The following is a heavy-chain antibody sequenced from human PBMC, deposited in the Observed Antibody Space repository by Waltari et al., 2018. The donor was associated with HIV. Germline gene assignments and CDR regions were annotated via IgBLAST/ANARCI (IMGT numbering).Heavy chain of an antibody. V-gene: IGHV1-8*01. CDR2: INPKPGGT. D-gene: IGHD1-1*01. Sequence: VQSPTEVRRPGASVRVSCRISGYKFVNHDITWVRQATGKGLEWMGCINPKPGGTLSLEQYRGRLTLPRNLSTATAQLDMANLTTDDTPTATCTRYLALRTGAPGADGWGQGT. CDR3: TRYLALRTGAPGADG. J-gene: IGHJ1*01. CDR1: GYKFVNHD.